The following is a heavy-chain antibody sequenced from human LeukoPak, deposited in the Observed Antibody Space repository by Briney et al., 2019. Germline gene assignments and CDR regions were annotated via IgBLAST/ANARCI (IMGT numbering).Heavy chain of an antibody. CDR2: ISPSGDIT. CDR1: GFTFSNYG. J-gene: IGHJ6*03. V-gene: IGHV3-23*01. CDR3: ARDPIHYYYYYMDV. Sequence: GGSLRLSCAASGFTFSNYGMNWVRQAPGKGLEWVSGISPSGDITYYADSVKGRFTISRDNSKNTVYLQVNSLRAEDTAVYYCARDPIHYYYYYMDVWGKGTTVTISS.